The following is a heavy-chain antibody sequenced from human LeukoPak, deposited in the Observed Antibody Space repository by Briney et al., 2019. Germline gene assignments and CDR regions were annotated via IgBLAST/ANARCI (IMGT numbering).Heavy chain of an antibody. CDR1: GGTFSSYA. V-gene: IGHV1-69*13. Sequence: SVKVSCKASGGTFSSYAISWVRQAPGQGLEWMGGIIPIFGTANYAQKFQGRVTITADESTSTAYMEPSSLRSEDTAVYYCAREKDGYNCAFDIWGQGTMVTVSS. D-gene: IGHD5-24*01. CDR3: AREKDGYNCAFDI. CDR2: IIPIFGTA. J-gene: IGHJ3*02.